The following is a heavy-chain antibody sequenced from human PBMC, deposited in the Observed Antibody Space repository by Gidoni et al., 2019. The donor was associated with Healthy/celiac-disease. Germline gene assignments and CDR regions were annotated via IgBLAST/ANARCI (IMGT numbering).Heavy chain of an antibody. Sequence: EVQLVESGGGLVQPGGSLKLSCAASGFTFSGSAMHWVRQACGKGLEWVGRIRSKANSYATAYAASVKGRFTISRDDSKNTAYLQMNSLKTEDTAVYYCLPSSGSYYNGTYGMDVWGQGTTVTVSS. J-gene: IGHJ6*02. CDR3: LPSSGSYYNGTYGMDV. CDR1: GFTFSGSA. V-gene: IGHV3-73*01. D-gene: IGHD3-10*02. CDR2: IRSKANSYAT.